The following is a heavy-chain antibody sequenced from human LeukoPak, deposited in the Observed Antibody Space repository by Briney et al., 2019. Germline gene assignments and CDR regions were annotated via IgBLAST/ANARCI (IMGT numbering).Heavy chain of an antibody. D-gene: IGHD3-3*01. Sequence: GESLKISCKGSGYSSTSYWIGWVRQMPGKGLEWMGIIYPGDSDTRYSPSFQGQVTISADKSISTAYLQWSSLKASDTAMYYCAALGGLDYDFWSGYPYWGQGTLVTVSS. J-gene: IGHJ4*02. CDR3: AALGGLDYDFWSGYPY. V-gene: IGHV5-51*01. CDR2: IYPGDSDT. CDR1: GYSSTSYW.